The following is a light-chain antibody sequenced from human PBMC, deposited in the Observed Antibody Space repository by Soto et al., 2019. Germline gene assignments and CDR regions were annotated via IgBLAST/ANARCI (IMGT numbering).Light chain of an antibody. V-gene: IGLV2-14*01. CDR3: SSYTSISTRYV. CDR1: SSDVGGYNY. J-gene: IGLJ1*01. CDR2: DVS. Sequence: QSALTQPASVSGSPGQSITISCTGTSSDVGGYNYVSWYQQHPGKAPKLMIYDVSKRPSGVSTRFSGSKSGNTASLTISGLQAEDEADYYCSSYTSISTRYVFGTGTKLTVL.